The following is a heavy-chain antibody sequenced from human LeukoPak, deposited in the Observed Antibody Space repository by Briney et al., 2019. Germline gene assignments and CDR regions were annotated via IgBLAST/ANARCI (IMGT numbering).Heavy chain of an antibody. CDR3: ARQYVDTAMAMGY. D-gene: IGHD5-18*01. V-gene: IGHV4-39*01. Sequence: KSSETLSLTCTVSGGSISSSSYYWGWIRQPPGKGLEWIGSIYYSGSTYYNPSLKSRVTISVDTSKNQFSLKLSSVTAADTAVYYCARQYVDTAMAMGYWGQGTLVTVSS. J-gene: IGHJ4*02. CDR1: GGSISSSSYY. CDR2: IYYSGST.